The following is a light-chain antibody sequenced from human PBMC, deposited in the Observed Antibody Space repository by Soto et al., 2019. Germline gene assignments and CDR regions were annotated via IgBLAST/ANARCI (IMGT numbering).Light chain of an antibody. CDR3: QQYNDYSWT. CDR2: KAS. J-gene: IGKJ1*01. CDR1: QSISNW. Sequence: DIQMTQSPSTLSASVGDRVTITCRASQSISNWLAWYQQKPGKAPKLLVYKASTLESGVPSRFSGSGSGTEFTLTISSLQPDDFATYYCQQYNDYSWTFAHGTKVEIK. V-gene: IGKV1-5*03.